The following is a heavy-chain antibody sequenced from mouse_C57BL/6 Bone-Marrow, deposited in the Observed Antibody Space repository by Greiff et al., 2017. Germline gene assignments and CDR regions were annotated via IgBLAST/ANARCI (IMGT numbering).Heavy chain of an antibody. CDR1: GFSLPSYG. J-gene: IGHJ2*01. Sequence: VTLMESGPGLVQPSQSLSITCTVSGFSLPSYGVHWVRHSPGKGLEWLGVLWSGGSTDYNAAFISRLSISKDNSKSQVFFKMNSLQAYDTAIYYCARNFGYDEGYYCDYWGQGTTLTVSS. CDR3: ARNFGYDEGYYCDY. CDR2: LWSGGST. V-gene: IGHV2-2*01. D-gene: IGHD2-2*01.